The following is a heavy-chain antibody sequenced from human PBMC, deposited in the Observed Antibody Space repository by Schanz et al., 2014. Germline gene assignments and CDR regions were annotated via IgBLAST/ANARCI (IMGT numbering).Heavy chain of an antibody. V-gene: IGHV1-69*09. CDR1: GYNITSND. Sequence: QVHLVQSGAEVKKPGASVKVSCKASGYNITSNDVTWVRQATGQGLEWMGRIIPILGIANYAQKFQGRVTITADRSTSTAYMELSSLRSEDTAVYYCARGGSMVQEINFAYWGQGSLVTVSS. J-gene: IGHJ4*02. CDR3: ARGGSMVQEINFAY. D-gene: IGHD3-10*01. CDR2: IIPILGIA.